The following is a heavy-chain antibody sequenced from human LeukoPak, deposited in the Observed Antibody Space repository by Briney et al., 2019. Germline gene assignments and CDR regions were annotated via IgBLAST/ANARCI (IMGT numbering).Heavy chain of an antibody. J-gene: IGHJ5*02. CDR2: ISAYNGNT. D-gene: IGHD1-26*01. CDR3: APSSGSYFDP. V-gene: IGHV1-18*01. CDR1: GYTFTSYG. Sequence: AAGKVTRKAAGYTFTSYGISWVRQAPGQGLEWMGWISAYNGNTNYAQKLQGRVTMTEDTSTDTAYMELSSLRSEDTAVYYCAPSSGSYFDPWGQGTLVTVSS.